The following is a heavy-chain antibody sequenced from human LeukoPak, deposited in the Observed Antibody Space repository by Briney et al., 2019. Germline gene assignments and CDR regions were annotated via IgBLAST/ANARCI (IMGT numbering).Heavy chain of an antibody. J-gene: IGHJ4*02. V-gene: IGHV4-39*01. Sequence: PSETLSLTCSVSGGSINNVVYYWDRIRQPPGKALEWIGDIYQTGTTYYNPSFESRVTISADTSNNQVSLKMNAVTAADTAVYYCARRRGSSSGGPFDYWGRGTLVIVSS. D-gene: IGHD6-25*01. CDR3: ARRRGSSSGGPFDY. CDR1: GGSINNVVYY. CDR2: IYQTGTT.